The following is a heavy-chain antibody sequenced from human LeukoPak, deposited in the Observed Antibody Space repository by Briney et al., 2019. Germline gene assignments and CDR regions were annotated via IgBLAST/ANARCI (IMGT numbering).Heavy chain of an antibody. V-gene: IGHV5-51*01. CDR1: GYSFTTYW. Sequence: GESLKISCKGSGYSFTTYWIGWVRQMPGKGLEWMGIIYPDDSDTRYSPSFQGQVTISGDRSISTAYLQWSSRKGSDTAMYYCARLPRGSASYYAADTWGQGTLVTVSS. CDR2: IYPDDSDT. D-gene: IGHD3-10*01. J-gene: IGHJ5*02. CDR3: ARLPRGSASYYAADT.